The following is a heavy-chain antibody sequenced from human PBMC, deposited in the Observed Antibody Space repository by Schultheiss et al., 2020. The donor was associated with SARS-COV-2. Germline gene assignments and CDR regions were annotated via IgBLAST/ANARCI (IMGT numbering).Heavy chain of an antibody. CDR1: GFTFSSYE. D-gene: IGHD4-11*01. CDR2: ISSSGSTI. J-gene: IGHJ6*03. Sequence: GGSLRLSCAASGFTFSSYEMNWVRQAPGKGLEWVSYISSSGSTIYYADSVKGRFTISRDNAKNSLYLQMNSLRAEDTAVYYCARDPTVSFFSATHYYYYMDVWGKGTTVTVSS. V-gene: IGHV3-48*03. CDR3: ARDPTVSFFSATHYYYYMDV.